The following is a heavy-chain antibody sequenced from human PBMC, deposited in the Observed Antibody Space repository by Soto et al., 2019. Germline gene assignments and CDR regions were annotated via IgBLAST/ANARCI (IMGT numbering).Heavy chain of an antibody. V-gene: IGHV2-5*02. CDR1: GFSLSTSGVG. J-gene: IGHJ4*02. CDR3: AHVYGGYGNFDY. CDR2: IYWDDDK. D-gene: IGHD5-12*01. Sequence: QITLKESGPTLVKPTQTLTLTCTFSGFSLSTSGVGVGWIRQPPGKALEWLALIYWDDDKRHSPSLKSRLTITKDTSKNHVVLTITNMDPVDTATYYCAHVYGGYGNFDYWGQGTLVTVSS.